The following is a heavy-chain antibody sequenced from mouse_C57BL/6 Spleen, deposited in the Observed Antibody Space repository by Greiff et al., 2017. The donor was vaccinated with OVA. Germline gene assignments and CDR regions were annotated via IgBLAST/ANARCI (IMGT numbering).Heavy chain of an antibody. D-gene: IGHD2-4*01. CDR3: ARGGIYYDYADYYAMDY. Sequence: VQLQQSGAELVKPGASVKISCKASGYAFSSYWMNWVKQRPGKGLEWIGQLYPGDGDTNYNGKFKGKATLTADKSSSTAYMQLSSLTSEDSAVYFCARGGIYYDYADYYAMDYWGQGTSVTVSS. V-gene: IGHV1-80*01. CDR2: LYPGDGDT. J-gene: IGHJ4*01. CDR1: GYAFSSYW.